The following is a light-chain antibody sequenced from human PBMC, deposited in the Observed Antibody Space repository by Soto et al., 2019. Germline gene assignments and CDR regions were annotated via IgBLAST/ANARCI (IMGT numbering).Light chain of an antibody. Sequence: AIRMTQSPSSLSASTGDRVTITCRASQGISSYLAWYQQKPGKAPKLLIYAASTLQSGVPSRLSGSGSGTDFTLTISCLQSEDFATYYCQQYYSYPRTFGQVTKVEIK. CDR2: AAS. CDR3: QQYYSYPRT. V-gene: IGKV1-8*01. J-gene: IGKJ1*01. CDR1: QGISSY.